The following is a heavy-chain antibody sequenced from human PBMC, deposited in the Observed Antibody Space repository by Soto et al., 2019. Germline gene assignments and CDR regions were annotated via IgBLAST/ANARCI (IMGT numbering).Heavy chain of an antibody. CDR2: INHSGST. D-gene: IGHD3-10*01. Sequence: SETLSLTCAAYGGSFSGYYWSWIRQPPGKGLEWIGEINHSGSTNYNPSLKSRVTISVDTSKNQFSLKLSSVTAADTAVYYCARAGIGYYGSGRLYNIWGQGTMVTVSS. CDR1: GGSFSGYY. V-gene: IGHV4-34*01. J-gene: IGHJ3*02. CDR3: ARAGIGYYGSGRLYNI.